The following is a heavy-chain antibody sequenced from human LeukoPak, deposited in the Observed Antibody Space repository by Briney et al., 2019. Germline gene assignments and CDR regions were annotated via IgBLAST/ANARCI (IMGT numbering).Heavy chain of an antibody. Sequence: GGSLRLSCAASGFTFSDYYMSWIRQAPGKGLEWVSYISSSGSTTYYADSVKGRFTISRDNAKNSLYLQMNSLRAEDTAVYYCAKGPRTMIVVVIDYWGQGTLVTVSS. V-gene: IGHV3-11*01. D-gene: IGHD3-22*01. CDR1: GFTFSDYY. J-gene: IGHJ4*02. CDR2: ISSSGSTT. CDR3: AKGPRTMIVVVIDY.